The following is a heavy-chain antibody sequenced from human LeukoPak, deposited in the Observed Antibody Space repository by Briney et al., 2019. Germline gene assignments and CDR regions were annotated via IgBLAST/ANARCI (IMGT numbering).Heavy chain of an antibody. CDR1: GYTFTSSS. J-gene: IGHJ4*02. CDR3: AKDTWGY. Sequence: ASVKVSCKASGYTFTSSSMNWVRQAPGQGPEWMGWINANTGSPTYVQGFTGRFVFSLDTSVSTAYLQISSLKAEDTAVYYCAKDTWGYWGQGTLVTVSS. D-gene: IGHD3-16*01. V-gene: IGHV7-4-1*02. CDR2: INANTGSP.